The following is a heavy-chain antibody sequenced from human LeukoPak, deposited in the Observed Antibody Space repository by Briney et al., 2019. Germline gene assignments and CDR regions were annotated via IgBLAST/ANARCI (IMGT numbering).Heavy chain of an antibody. CDR1: GGSISSSSYY. D-gene: IGHD4-11*01. V-gene: IGHV4-39*01. Sequence: SETLSLTCTVSGGSISSSSYYWGWIRQPPGKGLEWIGSIYYSGSTYYNPSLKSRVTISVATSKNQFSLKLCSVTAADTAVYYCARTTRVEDIAWFDPWGQETLVTVSS. J-gene: IGHJ5*02. CDR3: ARTTRVEDIAWFDP. CDR2: IYYSGST.